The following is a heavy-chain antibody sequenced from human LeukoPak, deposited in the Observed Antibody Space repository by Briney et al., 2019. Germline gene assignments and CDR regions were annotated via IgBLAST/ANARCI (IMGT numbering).Heavy chain of an antibody. CDR2: ISGSGGST. CDR3: ASAGGDILTGYYGPDY. Sequence: GGSLRLSCAASGFTFSSYAMSWVRQAPGKGLEWVSAISGSGGSTYYADSVKGRFTISRDNSENTLYLQMNSLRAEDTAVYYCASAGGDILTGYYGPDYWGQGTLVTVSS. V-gene: IGHV3-23*01. J-gene: IGHJ4*02. CDR1: GFTFSSYA. D-gene: IGHD3-9*01.